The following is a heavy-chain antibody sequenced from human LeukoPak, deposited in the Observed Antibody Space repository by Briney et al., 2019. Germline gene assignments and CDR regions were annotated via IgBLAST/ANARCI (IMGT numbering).Heavy chain of an antibody. V-gene: IGHV4-34*01. CDR1: GFTFSSYS. J-gene: IGHJ3*02. CDR3: AREALRPEAFDI. Sequence: GSLRLSCAASGFTFSSYSMTWVRQPPGKGLEWIGEINHSGSTNYNPSLKSRVTISVDTSKNQFSLKLSSVTAADTAVYYCAREALRPEAFDIWGQGTMVTVSS. D-gene: IGHD5/OR15-5a*01. CDR2: INHSGST.